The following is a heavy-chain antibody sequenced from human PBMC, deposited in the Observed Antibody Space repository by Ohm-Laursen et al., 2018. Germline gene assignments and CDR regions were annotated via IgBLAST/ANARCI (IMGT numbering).Heavy chain of an antibody. Sequence: SLRLSCTASGFTFSTYWMHWVRQGPGKGLVWVSRINPDGRSTIYADSVKGRFTISRDNAKNTLYLQMNSLRVEDTAVYYCARVLSGTAEIEDYWGQGTLVTVSS. CDR3: ARVLSGTAEIEDY. J-gene: IGHJ4*02. V-gene: IGHV3-74*01. CDR1: GFTFSTYW. D-gene: IGHD3-3*01. CDR2: INPDGRST.